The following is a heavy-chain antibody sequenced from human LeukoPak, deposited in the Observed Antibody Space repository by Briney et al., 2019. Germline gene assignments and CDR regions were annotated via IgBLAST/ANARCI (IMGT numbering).Heavy chain of an antibody. CDR2: INAGNGNT. CDR1: GYTFTSYA. J-gene: IGHJ6*02. D-gene: IGHD2-2*01. Sequence: ASVKVSCKASGYTFTSYAMHWVRQAPEQRLEWMGWINAGNGNTKYSQKFQGRVTITRDTSASTAYMELSSLRSEDTAVYYCARGAAVVPAAMRSVYYYYGMDVWGQGTTVTVSS. CDR3: ARGAAVVPAAMRSVYYYYGMDV. V-gene: IGHV1-3*01.